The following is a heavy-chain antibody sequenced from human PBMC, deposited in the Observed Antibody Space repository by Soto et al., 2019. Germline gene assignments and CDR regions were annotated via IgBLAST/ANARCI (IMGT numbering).Heavy chain of an antibody. CDR2: INHSGST. CDR1: GGSFSGYY. D-gene: IGHD4-17*01. V-gene: IGHV4-34*01. J-gene: IGHJ5*02. CDR3: ASHDVDYGIP. Sequence: QVQLQQWGAGLLKPSETLSLTCAVYGGSFSGYYWSWIRQPPGKGLEWIGEINHSGSTNYDPSLKSRVTISVDTSKNQFSLKLSSVTAADTAVYYCASHDVDYGIPWGQGTLVTVSS.